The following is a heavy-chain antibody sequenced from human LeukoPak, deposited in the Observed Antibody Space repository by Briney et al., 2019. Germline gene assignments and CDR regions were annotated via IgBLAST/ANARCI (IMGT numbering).Heavy chain of an antibody. J-gene: IGHJ3*02. CDR1: GYTFTSYD. Sequence: GASVKVSCKASGYTFTSYDINWVRQATGQGLEWMGWMNPNSGNTKYSQKFQGRVTITRDTSASTAYMELSSLRSEDTAVYYCAREGRGKDAFDIWGQGTMVTVSS. CDR3: AREGRGKDAFDI. CDR2: MNPNSGNT. V-gene: IGHV1-8*03. D-gene: IGHD3-10*01.